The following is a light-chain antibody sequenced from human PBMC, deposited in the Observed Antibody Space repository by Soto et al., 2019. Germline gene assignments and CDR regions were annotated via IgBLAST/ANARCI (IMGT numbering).Light chain of an antibody. Sequence: EIVMTQSPATLSVSPGERASLSCRASRSVSSDLAWYQQKPGQTPTLLIYVASTRATGIPARFSGSGSGTEFTLPISSLQSVDFAVYYCQQYNVWPLTFGGGTKVEFK. CDR3: QQYNVWPLT. CDR2: VAS. CDR1: RSVSSD. J-gene: IGKJ4*01. V-gene: IGKV3-15*01.